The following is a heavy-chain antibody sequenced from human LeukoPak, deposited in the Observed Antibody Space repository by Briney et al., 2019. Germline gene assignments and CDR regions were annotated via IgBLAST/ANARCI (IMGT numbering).Heavy chain of an antibody. CDR2: ISSSSSYI. J-gene: IGHJ5*02. Sequence: GGSLRLSCAASGFTFSSYSMNWVRQAPGKGLEWVSSISSSSSYIYYADSVKGRFTISRDNAKNSLYLQMNSLRAEDTAVYYCARVGYYDFWSGCYEVYNWFDPWGQGTLVTVSS. V-gene: IGHV3-21*01. CDR3: ARVGYYDFWSGCYEVYNWFDP. D-gene: IGHD3-3*01. CDR1: GFTFSSYS.